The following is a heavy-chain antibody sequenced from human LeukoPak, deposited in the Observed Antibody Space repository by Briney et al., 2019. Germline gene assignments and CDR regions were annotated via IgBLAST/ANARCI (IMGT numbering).Heavy chain of an antibody. CDR2: IYYSGST. CDR1: GGSVSSVSYY. V-gene: IGHV4-61*01. J-gene: IGHJ5*02. Sequence: SETLSLTCTVSGGSVSSVSYYWSWIRQPPGKGLEWIGYIYYSGSTNYNPSLKSRVTISVDTSKNQFSLKLISVTAADTAVYYCARRESYGWFDPWGQGTLVTVSS. CDR3: ARRESYGWFDP. D-gene: IGHD4-17*01.